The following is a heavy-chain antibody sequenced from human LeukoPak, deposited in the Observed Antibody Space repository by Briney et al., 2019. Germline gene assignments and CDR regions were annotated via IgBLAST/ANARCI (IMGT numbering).Heavy chain of an antibody. CDR1: GGTFSSYA. V-gene: IGHV1-69*05. CDR3: ARVPYCSSTSCPRGWFDP. Sequence: SVKVSCKASGGTFSSYAISWVRQAPGQGLEWMGGIIPIFGTANYAQKFQGRVTITTDESTSTAYMGLSSLRSEDTAVYYCARVPYCSSTSCPRGWFDPWGQGTLVTVSS. D-gene: IGHD2-2*01. CDR2: IIPIFGTA. J-gene: IGHJ5*02.